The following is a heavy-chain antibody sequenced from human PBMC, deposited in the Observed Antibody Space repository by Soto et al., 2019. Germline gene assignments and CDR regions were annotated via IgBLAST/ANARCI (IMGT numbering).Heavy chain of an antibody. V-gene: IGHV3-64D*06. CDR3: VKLDERLSGYYDAFDV. Sequence: PGGSLRLSCSASGFTFSSYALHWVRQAPGKGLEYVSVISPDGGSTYYADSVKGRFTVSRDNSKNTLYLQMSSLRAEDAAIYYCVKLDERLSGYYDAFDVWGQGTMVTVSS. CDR2: ISPDGGST. CDR1: GFTFSSYA. D-gene: IGHD3-9*01. J-gene: IGHJ3*01.